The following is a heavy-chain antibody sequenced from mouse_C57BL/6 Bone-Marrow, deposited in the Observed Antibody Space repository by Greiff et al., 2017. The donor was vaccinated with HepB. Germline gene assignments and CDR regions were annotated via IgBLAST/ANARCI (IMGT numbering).Heavy chain of an antibody. CDR3: ARNWDWAWFAY. D-gene: IGHD4-1*01. CDR2: ISYDGSN. V-gene: IGHV3-6*01. CDR1: GYSITSGYY. J-gene: IGHJ3*01. Sequence: VQLQQSGPGLVKPSQSLSLTCSVTGYSITSGYYWNWIRQFPGNKLEWMGYISYDGSNNYNPSLKNRISITRDTSKNQFFLKLNSVTTEDTATYYCARNWDWAWFAYWGQGTLVTVSA.